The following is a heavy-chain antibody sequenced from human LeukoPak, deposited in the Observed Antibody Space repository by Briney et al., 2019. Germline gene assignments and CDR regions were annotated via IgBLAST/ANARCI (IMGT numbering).Heavy chain of an antibody. D-gene: IGHD3-16*02. CDR3: AGLNYDYVWGSYRLTDY. Sequence: PGGSLRLSCAASGFTFSSYWMHWVRQAPGKGLVWVSRINSDGSSTSYADSVKGRFTISRDNAKNTLYLQMNSLRAEDTAVYYCAGLNYDYVWGSYRLTDYWGQGTLVTVSS. CDR2: INSDGSST. V-gene: IGHV3-74*01. CDR1: GFTFSSYW. J-gene: IGHJ4*02.